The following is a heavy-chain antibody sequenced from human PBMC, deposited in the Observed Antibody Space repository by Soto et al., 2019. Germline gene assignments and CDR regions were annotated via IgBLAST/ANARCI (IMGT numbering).Heavy chain of an antibody. J-gene: IGHJ4*02. CDR1: GYTFTSYG. D-gene: IGHD7-27*01. Sequence: ASVKVSCKASGYTFTSYGISWVRQAPGQGLEWMGWISAYNGNTNYDQKLQGRVTMTTDTSTSTAYLELRSLRSDDTAVYYCARYGETGSALGPFDYWGQGTLVTVSS. CDR3: ARYGETGSALGPFDY. V-gene: IGHV1-18*01. CDR2: ISAYNGNT.